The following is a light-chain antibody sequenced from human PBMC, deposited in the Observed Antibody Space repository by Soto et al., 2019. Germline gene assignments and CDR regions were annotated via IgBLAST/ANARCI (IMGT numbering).Light chain of an antibody. CDR2: GAS. V-gene: IGKV3-20*01. J-gene: IGKJ1*01. CDR3: QQYGSSPKT. Sequence: IRLTQSPGTLSLSPEERATLSFRASQSVSSSYLAWYQQKPGQAPRLLIYGASSRATGIPDRFSGSGSGTDFTLTISRLEPEDFAVCYCQQYGSSPKTFGQGTKVDIK. CDR1: QSVSSSY.